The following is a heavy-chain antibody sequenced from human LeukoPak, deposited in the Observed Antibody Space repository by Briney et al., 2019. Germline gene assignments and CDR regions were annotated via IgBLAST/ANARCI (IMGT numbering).Heavy chain of an antibody. J-gene: IGHJ5*02. V-gene: IGHV1-18*01. D-gene: IGHD3-10*01. CDR3: ARDAREVLLWFGEFFP. CDR2: ISGYNGNT. Sequence: ASVKVSCKASGYTFTTYNINWVRQAPGQGLEWMGWISGYNGNTNYAQKLQGRVTMTTDTSTSTAYMELRSLRSDDTAVYYCARDAREVLLWFGEFFPWGQGTLVTVSS. CDR1: GYTFTTYN.